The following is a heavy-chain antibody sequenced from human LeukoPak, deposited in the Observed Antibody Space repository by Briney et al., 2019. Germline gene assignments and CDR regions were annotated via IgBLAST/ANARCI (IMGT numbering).Heavy chain of an antibody. J-gene: IGHJ4*02. D-gene: IGHD3-22*01. CDR2: ISSRSSQI. CDR1: GFTFSSYI. Sequence: GGSLRLSCAASGFTFSSYIMNWVRQAPGKGLEWVSSISSRSSQIYYADSVKGRFTISRDNAKNSLYLQMNSLRAEDTAVYYCARYSSGFDYWGQGTLVTVSS. CDR3: ARYSSGFDY. V-gene: IGHV3-21*01.